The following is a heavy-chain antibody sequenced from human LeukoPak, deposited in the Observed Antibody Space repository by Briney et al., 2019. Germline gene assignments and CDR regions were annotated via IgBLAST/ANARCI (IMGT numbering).Heavy chain of an antibody. Sequence: GGSLRLSCAASGFTFSSYAMSWVRQAPGKGLEWVSVISGSGGNTYYADSVKGRFTISRDNSKNTLYLQMNSLRAEDTAVYYCAKGGWSSFFDYWGQGTLVTVSS. CDR3: AKGGWSSFFDY. V-gene: IGHV3-23*01. D-gene: IGHD6-19*01. J-gene: IGHJ4*02. CDR1: GFTFSSYA. CDR2: ISGSGGNT.